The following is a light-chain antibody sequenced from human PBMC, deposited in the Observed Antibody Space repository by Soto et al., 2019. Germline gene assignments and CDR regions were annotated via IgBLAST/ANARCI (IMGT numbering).Light chain of an antibody. CDR1: SSNIGSNA. CDR2: RHN. V-gene: IGLV1-44*01. J-gene: IGLJ2*01. Sequence: QTVVTQPPSASGTPGQRVTISCSGSSSNIGSNAVNWYQQLPGTAPKLLIYRHNQRPSGVPDRFSGSKSGTSASLAISGLQSEDEGDYYCATWDDSLNGGLFGGGTKLTVL. CDR3: ATWDDSLNGGL.